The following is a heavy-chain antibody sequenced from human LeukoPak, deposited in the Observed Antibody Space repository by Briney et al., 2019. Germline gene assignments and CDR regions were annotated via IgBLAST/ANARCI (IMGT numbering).Heavy chain of an antibody. D-gene: IGHD6-13*01. V-gene: IGHV4-39*01. Sequence: SETLSLTCTVSGGSISSSSYYWGWIRQPRGKGLEWIGSIYYSGSTYYNPSLKSRVTISVDTSKNQFSLKLSSVTAADTAVYYCARQTIAAAGTNWFDPWGQGTLVTVSS. J-gene: IGHJ5*02. CDR2: IYYSGST. CDR3: ARQTIAAAGTNWFDP. CDR1: GGSISSSSYY.